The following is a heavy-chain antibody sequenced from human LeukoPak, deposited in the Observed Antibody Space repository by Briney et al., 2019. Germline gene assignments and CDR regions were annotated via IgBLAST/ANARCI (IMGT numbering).Heavy chain of an antibody. CDR3: ARRVTAVAGDMVLGERYFDY. D-gene: IGHD6-19*01. V-gene: IGHV3-48*03. CDR1: GFTFSRYE. Sequence: PGGSLRLSCAASGFTFSRYEMNWVRQAPGKGLEWVSYISSSGSNIYYADSVKGRFTISRDNAKNSLYLQMNSLRAEDTAVYYCARRVTAVAGDMVLGERYFDYWGQGTLVPVSS. CDR2: ISSSGSNI. J-gene: IGHJ4*02.